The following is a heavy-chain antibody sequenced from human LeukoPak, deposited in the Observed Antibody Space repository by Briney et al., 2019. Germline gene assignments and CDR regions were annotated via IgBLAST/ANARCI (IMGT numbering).Heavy chain of an antibody. Sequence: GGSLGLSCAASGFTFSSYAMSWVRQAPGKGLEWVSAISGSGGSTYYADSVKGRFTISRDNSKNTLYLQMNSLRAEDTAVYYCAKDLHYCSGGSCYSEGYFDYWGQGTLVTVSS. CDR2: ISGSGGST. CDR3: AKDLHYCSGGSCYSEGYFDY. CDR1: GFTFSSYA. D-gene: IGHD2-15*01. V-gene: IGHV3-23*01. J-gene: IGHJ4*02.